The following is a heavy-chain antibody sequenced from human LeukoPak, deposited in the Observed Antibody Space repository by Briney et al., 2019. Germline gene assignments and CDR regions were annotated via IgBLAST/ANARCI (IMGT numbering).Heavy chain of an antibody. Sequence: GSSVKISCKASGGTSSSYAISWVRQAPGLGLEWMGGIIPIFGTANYAQKFQGRVTITTDESTSTAYMELSSLRSEDTAVYYCARDAATNYSDSSGYYPNYFDYWGQGPLVTVSS. V-gene: IGHV1-69*05. CDR1: GGTSSSYA. D-gene: IGHD3-22*01. CDR2: IIPIFGTA. J-gene: IGHJ4*02. CDR3: ARDAATNYSDSSGYYPNYFDY.